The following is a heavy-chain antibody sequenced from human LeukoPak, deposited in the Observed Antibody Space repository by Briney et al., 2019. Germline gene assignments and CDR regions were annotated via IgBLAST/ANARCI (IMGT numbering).Heavy chain of an antibody. J-gene: IGHJ4*02. CDR2: IYHSGST. CDR1: GGSISSGGYS. CDR3: ARHGRPHFDY. V-gene: IGHV4-30-2*03. D-gene: IGHD1-26*01. Sequence: SQTLSLTCAVSGGSISSGGYSWSWIRQPPGKGLEWIGYIYHSGSTYYNPSLKSRVTISVDTSKNQFSLKLSSVTAADTAVYYCARHGRPHFDYWGQGTLVTVSS.